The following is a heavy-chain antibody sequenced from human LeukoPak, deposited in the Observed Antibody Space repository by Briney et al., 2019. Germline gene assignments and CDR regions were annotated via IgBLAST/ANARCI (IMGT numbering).Heavy chain of an antibody. CDR1: GYTFTDYD. J-gene: IGHJ6*03. CDR2: ISAYNGNT. D-gene: IGHD6-13*01. V-gene: IGHV1-18*01. CDR3: ARDLYSSSWLASYYYYMDV. Sequence: GASVKVSCKTSGYTFTDYDITWVRQAPGQGLEWMGWISAYNGNTNYAQKLQGRVTMTTHTSTSTAYMELRSLRSDDTAVYYCARDLYSSSWLASYYYYMDVWGKGTTVTISS.